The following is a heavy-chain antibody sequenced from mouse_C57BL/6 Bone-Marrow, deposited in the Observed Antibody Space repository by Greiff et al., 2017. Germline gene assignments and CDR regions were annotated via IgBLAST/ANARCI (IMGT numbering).Heavy chain of an antibody. Sequence: EVKLVESGPELVKPGASVTMSCKASGYTFTDYNMHWVKQSHGKSLEWIGYINPNNGGTSYNQKFKGKATLTVNKSSSTAYMELRSLTSEDSAVYDCARGPSTVVPFDYWGQGTTLTVSS. V-gene: IGHV1-22*01. CDR3: ARGPSTVVPFDY. CDR2: INPNNGGT. J-gene: IGHJ2*01. CDR1: GYTFTDYN. D-gene: IGHD1-1*01.